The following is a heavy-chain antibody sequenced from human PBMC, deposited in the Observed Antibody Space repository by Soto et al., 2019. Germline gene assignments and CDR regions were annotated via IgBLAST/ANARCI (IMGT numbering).Heavy chain of an antibody. CDR2: ILAGGGST. Sequence: GGSLRLSCAASGFTFSSYAMTWVRQAPGKGLEWVSTILAGGGSTYYADSVKGRFTISRDNSKNTLYLQMNSLRAENTAVYYCAKDLCTGAVCYFDYWGQGTLVNVSS. CDR3: AKDLCTGAVCYFDY. D-gene: IGHD2-8*02. CDR1: GFTFSSYA. V-gene: IGHV3-23*01. J-gene: IGHJ4*02.